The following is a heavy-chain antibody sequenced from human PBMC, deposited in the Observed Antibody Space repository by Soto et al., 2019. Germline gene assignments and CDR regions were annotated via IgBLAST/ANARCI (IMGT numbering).Heavy chain of an antibody. Sequence: ASVKVSCKTSGYTFTTYGISWVRQAPGQGLEWMGWISGYTSNTNHAQKLQGRVTMTTDTSTTTAYMELRGLRSDDTAVYYCVRDDQADYYLSSGYHPDIDYWGQGTLVTVS. V-gene: IGHV1-18*04. CDR2: ISGYTSNT. CDR1: GYTFTTYG. D-gene: IGHD3-22*01. CDR3: VRDDQADYYLSSGYHPDIDY. J-gene: IGHJ4*02.